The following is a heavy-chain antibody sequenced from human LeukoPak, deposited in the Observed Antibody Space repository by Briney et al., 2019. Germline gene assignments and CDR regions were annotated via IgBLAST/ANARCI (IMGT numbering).Heavy chain of an antibody. CDR2: ISYDGSNK. D-gene: IGHD3-10*01. J-gene: IGHJ4*02. V-gene: IGHV3-30*03. Sequence: GGSLRLSCAASGFTFSSYGMHWVRQAPGKGLEWVAAISYDGSNKYYADSVKGRFTISRDNSKNTLYLQMNSLRAEDTAVYYCARELGSGSYYGYYFDYWGQGTLVTVSS. CDR3: ARELGSGSYYGYYFDY. CDR1: GFTFSSYG.